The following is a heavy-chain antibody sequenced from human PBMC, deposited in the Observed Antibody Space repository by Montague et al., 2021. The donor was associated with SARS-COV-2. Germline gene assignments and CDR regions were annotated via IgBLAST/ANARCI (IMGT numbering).Heavy chain of an antibody. CDR3: ARGQVTIFGVLIMLPAAGAVDV. D-gene: IGHD3-3*01. CDR1: GGSFSGYY. V-gene: IGHV4-34*01. J-gene: IGHJ3*01. CDR2: INDRGST. Sequence: SETLSLTCAVYGGSFSGYYWTWIRQLLGKGLEWVGEINDRGSTNYNPSFESRLTMSVDTSKNQFSLRLKSVSAADTAVYYCARGQVTIFGVLIMLPAAGAVDVWGQGTTVTVSS.